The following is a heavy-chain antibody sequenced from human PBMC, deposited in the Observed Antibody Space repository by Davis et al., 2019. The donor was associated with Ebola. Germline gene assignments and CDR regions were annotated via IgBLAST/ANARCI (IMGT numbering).Heavy chain of an antibody. CDR1: GGTFSSYA. Sequence: SVKVSCKASGGTFSSYAISWVRQAPGQGLEWMGGIIPIFGTANYAQRCQGRVTITADESRTTAYLELSSLRSEDTAVYYCAKDRYYDNNPLYYESECWGQGTLVTVSS. CDR3: AKDRYYDNNPLYYESEC. D-gene: IGHD3-22*01. CDR2: IIPIFGTA. V-gene: IGHV1-69*13. J-gene: IGHJ4*02.